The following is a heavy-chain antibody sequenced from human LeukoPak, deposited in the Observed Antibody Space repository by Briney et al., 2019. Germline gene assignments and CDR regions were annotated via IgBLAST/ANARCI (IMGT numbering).Heavy chain of an antibody. V-gene: IGHV3-7*05. CDR2: IKQDGGEK. J-gene: IGHJ4*02. Sequence: PGGSLRLSCAASGFTFNTFWMSWVRQAPGKGPEWVANIKQDGGEKHYVDSVKGRFTIFRDNVERSLYLQMNSLRAEDTAVYYCARDNGGTGWVHWGQGTLVTVSS. D-gene: IGHD6-19*01. CDR1: GFTFNTFW. CDR3: ARDNGGTGWVH.